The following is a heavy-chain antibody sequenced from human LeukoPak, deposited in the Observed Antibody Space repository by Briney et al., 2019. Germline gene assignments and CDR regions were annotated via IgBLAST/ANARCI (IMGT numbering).Heavy chain of an antibody. Sequence: GGSLRLSCAASGFDFSTQWMSWVRQAPGKGLEWVSSISSSSSYIYYADSVKGRFTISRDNAKNSLYLQMNSLRAEDTALYYCARGTPTTRDFDSWGQGTLVTVSS. CDR1: GFDFSTQW. CDR2: ISSSSSYI. J-gene: IGHJ4*02. D-gene: IGHD4-11*01. CDR3: ARGTPTTRDFDS. V-gene: IGHV3-21*01.